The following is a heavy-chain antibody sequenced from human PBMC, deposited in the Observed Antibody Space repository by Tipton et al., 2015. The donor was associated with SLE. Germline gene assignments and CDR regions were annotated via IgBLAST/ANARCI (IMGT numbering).Heavy chain of an antibody. CDR1: GGSISSSSYY. CDR2: IYYSGST. CDR3: ARRGVAVADYFDY. D-gene: IGHD6-19*01. V-gene: IGHV4-39*01. Sequence: TLSLTCTVSGGSISSSSYYWGWIRQPPGKGLEWIGTIYYSGSTYYNPSLKSRVTISVDTSKNQFSLKLSSVTATDTAVYYCARRGVAVADYFDYWGQGTLVTVSS. J-gene: IGHJ4*02.